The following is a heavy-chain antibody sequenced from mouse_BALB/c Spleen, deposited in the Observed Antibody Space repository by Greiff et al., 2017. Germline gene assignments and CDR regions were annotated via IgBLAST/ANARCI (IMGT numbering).Heavy chain of an antibody. Sequence: EVQVVESGGGLVQPGGSRKLSCAASGFTFSSFGMHWVRQAPEKGLEWVAYISSGSSTIYYADTVKGRFTISRDNPKNTLFLQMTSLRSEDTAMYYCARWGFPLDYWGQGTTLTVSS. V-gene: IGHV5-17*02. CDR2: ISSGSSTI. D-gene: IGHD3-1*01. CDR3: ARWGFPLDY. J-gene: IGHJ2*01. CDR1: GFTFSSFG.